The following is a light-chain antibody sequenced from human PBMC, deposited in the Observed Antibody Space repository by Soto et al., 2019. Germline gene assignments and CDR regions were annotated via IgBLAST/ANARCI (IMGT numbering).Light chain of an antibody. CDR2: GAS. J-gene: IGKJ1*01. Sequence: EIVVTQYPATLSVSPGERATLSCRASQSVSSNLAWYQQKPGQAPRLLINGASTRATGIPARFSGSGSGTDFTLTISRLEPEDFAVYYCQQYTDWPLTFGQGTK. V-gene: IGKV3-15*01. CDR1: QSVSSN. CDR3: QQYTDWPLT.